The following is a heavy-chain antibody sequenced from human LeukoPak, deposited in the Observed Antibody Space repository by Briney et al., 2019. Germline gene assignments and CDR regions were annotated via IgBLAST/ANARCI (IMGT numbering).Heavy chain of an antibody. Sequence: SETLSLTCTVSGGSISSSSYYWGWIRQPPGKGLEWIGSIYYSERTYYNPSLKRRVTISVDTSKNQFSLKLSSVTAADTAVYYCARHDCSGGSCYYFDYWGQGTLVTVSS. V-gene: IGHV4-39*01. D-gene: IGHD2-15*01. J-gene: IGHJ4*02. CDR1: GGSISSSSYY. CDR2: IYYSERT. CDR3: ARHDCSGGSCYYFDY.